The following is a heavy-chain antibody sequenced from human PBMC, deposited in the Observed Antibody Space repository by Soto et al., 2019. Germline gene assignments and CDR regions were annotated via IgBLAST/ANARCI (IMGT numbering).Heavy chain of an antibody. Sequence: SETLSLTCTVSGGSISSSSYYWGWIRQPPGKGLEWIGSIYYSGSTYYNPSLKSRVTISVDTSKNQFSLKLSSVTAADTAVYYCARLAKGSGFPPYYYYGMDVWGQGTTVTVSS. CDR1: GGSISSSSYY. J-gene: IGHJ6*02. CDR3: ARLAKGSGFPPYYYYGMDV. D-gene: IGHD6-25*01. V-gene: IGHV4-39*01. CDR2: IYYSGST.